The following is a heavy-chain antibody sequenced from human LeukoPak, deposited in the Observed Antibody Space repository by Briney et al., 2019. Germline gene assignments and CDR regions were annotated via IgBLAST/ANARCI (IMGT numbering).Heavy chain of an antibody. J-gene: IGHJ4*02. CDR2: ISGSGST. CDR3: ARRGGTVVGDTGYHYWYFDN. D-gene: IGHD5-12*01. V-gene: IGHV4-4*09. CDR1: GGSISSYY. Sequence: PSETLSLTCTVFGGSISSYYWSWVRQFPGKGLEWIGYISGSGSTNYSPSLESRVTISVDTSKNKFFLILSSVTAADTAVYYCARRGGTVVGDTGYHYWYFDNWGQGTLVTVSS.